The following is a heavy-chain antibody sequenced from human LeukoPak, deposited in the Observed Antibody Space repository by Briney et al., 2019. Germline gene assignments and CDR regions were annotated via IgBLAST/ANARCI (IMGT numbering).Heavy chain of an antibody. D-gene: IGHD6-25*01. J-gene: IGHJ4*02. CDR1: GYTFTSYG. CDR2: ISAYNGNT. V-gene: IGHV1-18*04. Sequence: APVKVSCKASGYTFTSYGISWVRQAPGQGLEWMGWISAYNGNTNYPQKFQGRVTMTTDTSTSTAYMELRSLRSDDTAVYYCARWSGLVPFLALDYWGQGTLVTVSS. CDR3: ARWSGLVPFLALDY.